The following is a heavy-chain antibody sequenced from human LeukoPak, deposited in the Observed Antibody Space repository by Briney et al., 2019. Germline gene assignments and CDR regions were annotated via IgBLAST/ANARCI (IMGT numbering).Heavy chain of an antibody. J-gene: IGHJ4*02. D-gene: IGHD2-21*02. V-gene: IGHV4-34*01. Sequence: SETLSLTCTVFGGAFSGYYWSWIRQPPDKGLEWIGEINPSGSTNYNPSLKTRVTISTDTSKNHFSLSLNSVTAADTGVYYCVRGSGVYCGGDCYYYWGQGTLVTVSS. CDR2: INPSGST. CDR3: VRGSGVYCGGDCYYY. CDR1: GGAFSGYY.